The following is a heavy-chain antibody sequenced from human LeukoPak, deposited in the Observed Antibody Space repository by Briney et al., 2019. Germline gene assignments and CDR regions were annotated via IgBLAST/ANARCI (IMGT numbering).Heavy chain of an antibody. CDR2: IRCRANNYAT. Sequence: GGSLRLSXAASGFTFNGFAMHWVGQASGKGMEWLGRIRCRANNYATAYAASVKGRFTISRDDSKNTAYLQMNSLKTEDTAVYYCTSHFDVVVVAATPEFDYWGQGTLVTVSS. J-gene: IGHJ4*02. V-gene: IGHV3-73*01. D-gene: IGHD2-15*01. CDR3: TSHFDVVVVAATPEFDY. CDR1: GFTFNGFA.